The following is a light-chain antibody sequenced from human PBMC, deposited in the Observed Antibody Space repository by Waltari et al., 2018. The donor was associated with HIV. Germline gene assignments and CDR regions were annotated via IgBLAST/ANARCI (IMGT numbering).Light chain of an antibody. CDR3: HQSKSLPGT. V-gene: IGKV6-21*01. CDR2: YAS. CDR1: QSIGDN. J-gene: IGKJ1*01. Sequence: EIVLTQSPDFQSVTPKESVTITCRTSQSIGDNLHWSQQKPGQSPQLLIKYASQSFSGVPSRFSGSGSGTVFTLTINGLEAEDAATYYCHQSKSLPGTFGQETKVEIK.